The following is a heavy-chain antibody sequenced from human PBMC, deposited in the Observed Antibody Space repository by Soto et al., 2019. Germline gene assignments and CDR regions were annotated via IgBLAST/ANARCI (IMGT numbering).Heavy chain of an antibody. CDR3: ARVPDR. V-gene: IGHV4-30-2*01. Sequence: SETLSLTCAVSGGSSTSGGYNWRWIRQPPGKGLEWIGYIYHSGSTYYNPSLKSRVTISVDRSKNQFSLKLSSVTAADTAVYYCARVPDRWGQGALVTVSS. D-gene: IGHD2-2*01. J-gene: IGHJ5*02. CDR1: GGSSTSGGYN. CDR2: IYHSGST.